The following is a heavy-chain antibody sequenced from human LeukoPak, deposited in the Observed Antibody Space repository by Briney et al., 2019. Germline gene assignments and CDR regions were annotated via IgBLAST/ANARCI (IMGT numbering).Heavy chain of an antibody. D-gene: IGHD3-3*01. CDR2: MSPNSGNT. CDR1: GYTFTSYD. Sequence: ASVKVSCKASGYTFTSYDINWVRQATGQGLEWMGWMSPNSGNTGYAQKFQGRVTVTRNTSISTAYMELSSLRSEGTAVYYCARWAYDFWSGSQIYGMDVWGQGTTVTVSS. J-gene: IGHJ6*02. CDR3: ARWAYDFWSGSQIYGMDV. V-gene: IGHV1-8*01.